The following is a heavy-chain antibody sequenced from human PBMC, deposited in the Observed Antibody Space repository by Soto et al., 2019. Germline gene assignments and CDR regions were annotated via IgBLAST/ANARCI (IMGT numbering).Heavy chain of an antibody. Sequence: TLSLTCTVSGGSVNSDNYYWSWVRQPPGKGLEWIGYIYYTGRTNYNPSLMSRVTISVDTSRNQFSLKLSSVTAADTAVFYCAREYSNSPEAFDYWGQGTLVTVSS. J-gene: IGHJ4*02. CDR2: IYYTGRT. CDR3: AREYSNSPEAFDY. D-gene: IGHD6-6*01. CDR1: GGSVNSDNYY. V-gene: IGHV4-61*01.